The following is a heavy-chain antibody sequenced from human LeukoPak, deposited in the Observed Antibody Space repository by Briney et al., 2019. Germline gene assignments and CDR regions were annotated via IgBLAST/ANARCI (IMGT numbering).Heavy chain of an antibody. CDR3: ARGGETQYDILTGYYNPNPYFDY. Sequence: SETLSLTCTVSGGSISSGSYYWGWIRQPAGKGLEWIGRIYTSGSTNYNPSLKSRVTISVDTSKNQFSLKLSSVTAADTAVYYCARGGETQYDILTGYYNPNPYFDYWGQGTLVTVSS. J-gene: IGHJ4*02. CDR2: IYTSGST. CDR1: GGSISSGSYY. V-gene: IGHV4-61*02. D-gene: IGHD3-9*01.